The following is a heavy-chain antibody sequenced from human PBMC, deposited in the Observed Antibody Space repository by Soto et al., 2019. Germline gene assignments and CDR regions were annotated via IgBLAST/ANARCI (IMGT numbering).Heavy chain of an antibody. CDR2: ISAYNGIT. Sequence: QVHLVQSGAELKKPGASVKVSCKASGFTFTNYAITWVRQDPGQGLEWMGWISAYNGITNYAQNLQGRVTMTTDTSTSTAYMELGSLTSDDTAVYYCARDFTGWPPDGVDSWGQGTLVTVSS. V-gene: IGHV1-18*01. CDR1: GFTFTNYA. D-gene: IGHD3-16*01. J-gene: IGHJ4*02. CDR3: ARDFTGWPPDGVDS.